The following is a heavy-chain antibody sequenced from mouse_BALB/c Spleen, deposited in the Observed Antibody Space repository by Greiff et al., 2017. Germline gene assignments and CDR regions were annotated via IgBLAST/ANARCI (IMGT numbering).Heavy chain of an antibody. CDR3: ARSYYYGSSDAMDY. CDR1: GFNIKDTY. Sequence: EVQLQQSGAELVKPGASVKLSCTASGFNIKDTYMHWVKQRPEQGLEWIGRIDPANGNTKYDPKFQGKATITADTSSNTAYLQLSSLTSEDTAVYYCARSYYYGSSDAMDYWGQGTSVTVSS. V-gene: IGHV14-3*02. J-gene: IGHJ4*01. D-gene: IGHD1-1*01. CDR2: IDPANGNT.